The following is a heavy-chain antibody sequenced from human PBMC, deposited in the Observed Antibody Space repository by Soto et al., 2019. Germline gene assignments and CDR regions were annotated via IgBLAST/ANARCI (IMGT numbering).Heavy chain of an antibody. D-gene: IGHD3-16*01. V-gene: IGHV1-69*02. CDR1: GGTFSSYT. CDR3: ARAPRQITFGGAGIG. CDR2: IIPILGIA. J-gene: IGHJ4*02. Sequence: QVQLVQSGAEVKKPGSSVKVSCKASGGTFSSYTISWVRQAPGQGLEWMARIIPILGIANYAQKFQGRVTITADKSTSTGYMELSSLRPEDTAVYYCARAPRQITFGGAGIGWGQGTLVTVSS.